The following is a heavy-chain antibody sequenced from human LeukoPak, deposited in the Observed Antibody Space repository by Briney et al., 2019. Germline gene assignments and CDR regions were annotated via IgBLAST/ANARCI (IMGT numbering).Heavy chain of an antibody. CDR3: ASGTYSSGWYDY. CDR1: GGSISSSSHY. J-gene: IGHJ4*02. CDR2: IYYSGST. V-gene: IGHV4-39*07. Sequence: KSSETLSLTCTVSGGSISSSSHYWGWIRQPPGKGLEWIGSIYYSGSTYYNPSLKSRVTISVDTSKNQFSLKLSSVTAADTAVYYCASGTYSSGWYDYWGQGTLVTVSS. D-gene: IGHD6-19*01.